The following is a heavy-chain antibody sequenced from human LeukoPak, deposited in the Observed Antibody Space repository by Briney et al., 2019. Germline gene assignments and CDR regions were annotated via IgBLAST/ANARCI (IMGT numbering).Heavy chain of an antibody. V-gene: IGHV3-66*01. J-gene: IGHJ4*02. CDR2: IYSGGST. D-gene: IGHD6-13*01. Sequence: LSGGSLRLSCAASGFTVSSNYMSWVRQAPGKGLEWVSVIYSGGSTYYADSVKGRFTISRDNSKNTLYLQMNSLRAEDTAVYYCARDPRIAAAGTSDYGGQGTLVPVPS. CDR3: ARDPRIAAAGTSDY. CDR1: GFTVSSNY.